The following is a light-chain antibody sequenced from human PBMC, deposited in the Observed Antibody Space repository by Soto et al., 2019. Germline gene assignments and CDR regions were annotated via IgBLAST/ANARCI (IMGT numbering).Light chain of an antibody. Sequence: QSVLTQPASVSGSPGQSITISCTGTSSDVGGYSYVSRYQQHSGKAPKLMIYEVSNRPSGVSNRFSGSKSGNTASLTISGLQPEDEADYYCSSYTSSSTLVFXGGTKVTVL. V-gene: IGLV2-14*01. CDR1: SSDVGGYSY. J-gene: IGLJ2*01. CDR3: SSYTSSSTLV. CDR2: EVS.